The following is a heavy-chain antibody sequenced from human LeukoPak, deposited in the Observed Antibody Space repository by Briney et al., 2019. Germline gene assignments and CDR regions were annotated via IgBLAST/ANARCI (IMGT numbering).Heavy chain of an antibody. Sequence: GGSLRLSCAASGFTFSSYVMSWVRQAPGKGLEWVSNIGGSVGSMFYAASVKGRFAISRDNSKNTLFLQMNNLRVEDTAVYYCASGIQLWLLPGYWGQGTLVTVSS. V-gene: IGHV3-23*01. CDR2: IGGSVGSM. J-gene: IGHJ4*02. D-gene: IGHD5-18*01. CDR3: ASGIQLWLLPGY. CDR1: GFTFSSYV.